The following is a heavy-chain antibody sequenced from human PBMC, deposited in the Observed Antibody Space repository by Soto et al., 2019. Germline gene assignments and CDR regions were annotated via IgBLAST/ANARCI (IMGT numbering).Heavy chain of an antibody. CDR2: ISSSRTYI. CDR1: GFTFMSYR. J-gene: IGHJ4*02. V-gene: IGHV3-21*01. D-gene: IGHD3-3*01. Sequence: VGSLRLSCAASGFTFMSYRMHWVRQAPGRGLEWVSYISSSRTYINYADSVKGRFTISRDDAKNSLYLQMNSLRPEDTAVYYCARDLAVEWSSGLDYWGQGTLVTVSS. CDR3: ARDLAVEWSSGLDY.